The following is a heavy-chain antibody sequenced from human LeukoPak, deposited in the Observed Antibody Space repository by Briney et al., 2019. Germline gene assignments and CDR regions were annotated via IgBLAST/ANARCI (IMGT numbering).Heavy chain of an antibody. D-gene: IGHD6-13*01. CDR3: ARASYSSSWYGNWFDP. J-gene: IGHJ5*02. CDR1: GGSFSGYY. Sequence: SETLSLTCAVYGGSFSGYYWSWIRQPPGKGLEWIGEINHSGSTNYNPSLKSRVTISVDTSKNQFSLKLSSVTAADTAVYYCARASYSSSWYGNWFDPWGQGTLVTVSS. V-gene: IGHV4-34*01. CDR2: INHSGST.